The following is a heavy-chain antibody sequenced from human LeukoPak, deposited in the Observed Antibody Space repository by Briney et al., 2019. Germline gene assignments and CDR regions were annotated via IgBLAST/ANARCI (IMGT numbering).Heavy chain of an antibody. CDR1: GFSFSTYW. CDR3: ARDPRSKDGDWGDFDY. J-gene: IGHJ4*02. Sequence: GGSLRLSCAASGFSFSTYWMSWDRQAPGKGLEWVANIKEDGSEKYYVDSVKGRFTISRDNAKNSLNLQMTSLRADDTAVYYCARDPRSKDGDWGDFDYWGQGTLVTVSS. V-gene: IGHV3-7*01. CDR2: IKEDGSEK. D-gene: IGHD7-27*01.